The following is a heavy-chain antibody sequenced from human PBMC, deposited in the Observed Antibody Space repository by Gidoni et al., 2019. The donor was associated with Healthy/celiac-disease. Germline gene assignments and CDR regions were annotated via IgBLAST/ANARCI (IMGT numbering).Heavy chain of an antibody. V-gene: IGHV3-15*01. CDR2: IKSKTDGGTT. D-gene: IGHD1-26*01. Sequence: EVQLVESGGGLVKPGGSLSLSCAASGFTFSNAWMSWVRQALGKGLGWVGRIKSKTDGGTTDYAAPVKGRFTISRDDSKNTRYLQMNSLKTEDTAVYYCTTEGWELQYFDYWGQGTLVTVSS. CDR1: GFTFSNAW. J-gene: IGHJ4*02. CDR3: TTEGWELQYFDY.